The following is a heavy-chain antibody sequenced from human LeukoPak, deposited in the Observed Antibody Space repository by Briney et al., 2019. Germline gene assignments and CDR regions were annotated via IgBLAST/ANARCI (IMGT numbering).Heavy chain of an antibody. Sequence: GGSLRLSCAASGFTFSSYWMAWVRQAPGKGLEWVANMKHDGSEKYYADSVKGRFTISRDNAKNSLYLRMNSLRAEDTALYYCARDNRGLFDYWGQGTLVPVSS. J-gene: IGHJ4*02. CDR1: GFTFSSYW. D-gene: IGHD2/OR15-2a*01. CDR3: ARDNRGLFDY. CDR2: MKHDGSEK. V-gene: IGHV3-7*03.